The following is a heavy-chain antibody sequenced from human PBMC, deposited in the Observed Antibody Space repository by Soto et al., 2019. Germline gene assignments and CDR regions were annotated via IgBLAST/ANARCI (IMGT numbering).Heavy chain of an antibody. CDR1: GYSISSSSYY. V-gene: IGHV4-39*01. CDR3: SAERVLLWFGELLYRYYYGMDV. CDR2: IYYSGST. J-gene: IGHJ6*02. Sequence: SETLSLTCAVSGYSISSSSYYWGWIRQPPGKGLEWIGSIYYSGSTYYNPSLKSRVTISVDTSKNQFSLKLSSVTAADTAVYYCSAERVLLWFGELLYRYYYGMDVWGQGTTVTAP. D-gene: IGHD3-10*01.